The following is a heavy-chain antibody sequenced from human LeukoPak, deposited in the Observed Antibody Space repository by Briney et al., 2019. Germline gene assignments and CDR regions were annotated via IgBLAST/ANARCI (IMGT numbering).Heavy chain of an antibody. D-gene: IGHD2-2*01. CDR3: AKGYCSGTSCYDMSYFDY. J-gene: IGHJ4*02. V-gene: IGHV3-23*01. CDR2: ISGSGGST. CDR1: GFTFSSYA. Sequence: GGSLRLSCAASGFTFSSYAMSWVRQAPGKGLEWVSAISGSGGSTYYADSVKGRFTISRDNSKNTLYLQMNSLRAEDTAVYYCAKGYCSGTSCYDMSYFDYWGQGTLVTVSS.